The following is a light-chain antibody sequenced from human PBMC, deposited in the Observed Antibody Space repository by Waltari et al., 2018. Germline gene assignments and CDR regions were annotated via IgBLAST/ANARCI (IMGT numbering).Light chain of an antibody. Sequence: DIQMTQSPSSLSASVGDRVTITCRASQDISNDLVWYQQKPGKVHKLLIYAASTLQSVVPFRFSGSGSGTDFTLTISSLQPEDVATYYCQKYNSAPYTFGQGTKLEIK. CDR2: AAS. CDR3: QKYNSAPYT. J-gene: IGKJ2*01. CDR1: QDISND. V-gene: IGKV1-27*01.